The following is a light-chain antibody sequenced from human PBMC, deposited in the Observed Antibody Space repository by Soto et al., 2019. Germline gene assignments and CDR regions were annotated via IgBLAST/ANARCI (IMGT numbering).Light chain of an antibody. V-gene: IGKV3-15*01. Sequence: EIAMTQSPATLSVSPGERATLSCSPSQSVSSNLAWYQQKPGQAPRLLIYGASTRATGIPARFSGSGSGTEFTLTISSLQSEDFAVYYCQQYNNWPPWTFGQGTKVDI. J-gene: IGKJ1*01. CDR3: QQYNNWPPWT. CDR2: GAS. CDR1: QSVSSN.